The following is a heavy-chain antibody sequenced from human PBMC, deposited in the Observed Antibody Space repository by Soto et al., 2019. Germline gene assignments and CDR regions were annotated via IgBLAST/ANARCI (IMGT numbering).Heavy chain of an antibody. CDR2: TYYSGST. CDR1: GGSISSGDYY. J-gene: IGHJ5*02. D-gene: IGHD4-4*01. Sequence: QVQLQESGPGLVKPSQTLSLTCTVSGGSISSGDYYWSWIRQPPGKGLEWIGYTYYSGSTYYNPSLETAVTTPGGTSKNQCALKRSSLTAAATAVYYAASLNLSYSTFVPLGQGTLVTVSS. CDR3: ASLNLSYSTFVP. V-gene: IGHV4-30-4*01.